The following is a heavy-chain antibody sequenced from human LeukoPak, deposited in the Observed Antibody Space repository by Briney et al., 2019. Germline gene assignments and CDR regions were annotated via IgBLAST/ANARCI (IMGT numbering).Heavy chain of an antibody. Sequence: GGSLRLSCAASGFTFSSYSMNWVRQAPGKGLEWVSSISSSSSYIYYADSVKGRFTISRDNAKNSLYLQMNSLRAEDTAVYYCAGSTYYDFWSGSIQGWFAPWGQGTLVTVSS. D-gene: IGHD3-3*01. V-gene: IGHV3-21*01. CDR2: ISSSSSYI. CDR1: GFTFSSYS. J-gene: IGHJ5*02. CDR3: AGSTYYDFWSGSIQGWFAP.